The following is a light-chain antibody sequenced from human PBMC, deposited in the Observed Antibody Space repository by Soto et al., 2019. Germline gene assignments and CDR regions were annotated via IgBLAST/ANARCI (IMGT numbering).Light chain of an antibody. CDR3: YSYRGSNAGV. CDR1: SSDVGAYNF. CDR2: EVS. J-gene: IGLJ3*02. V-gene: IGLV2-14*01. Sequence: QSALTQPASVSGSPGQSITISCTGTSSDVGAYNFVSWYQHHPGTAPKLMIYEVSNRPSGASNRFSGSKSGNMASLTISGLQTEDEADYYCYSYRGSNAGVFGGGTKVTVL.